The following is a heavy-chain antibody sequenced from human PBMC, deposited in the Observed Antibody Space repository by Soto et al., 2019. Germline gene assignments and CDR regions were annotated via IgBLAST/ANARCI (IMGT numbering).Heavy chain of an antibody. Sequence: PSETLSLTCTVSGGSMRSDDYYWGWVRQPPGKGLEWIGSIYYIGTTYYNPSLKSRATISVDTSKNQFSLKLSSLTAADTAVYYCGRISSHGDYAYWGQGTLVTVSS. CDR3: GRISSHGDYAY. CDR2: IYYIGTT. V-gene: IGHV4-39*01. CDR1: GGSMRSDDYY. J-gene: IGHJ4*02. D-gene: IGHD4-17*01.